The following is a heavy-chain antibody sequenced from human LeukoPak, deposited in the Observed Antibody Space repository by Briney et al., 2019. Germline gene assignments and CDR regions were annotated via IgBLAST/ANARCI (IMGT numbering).Heavy chain of an antibody. J-gene: IGHJ4*02. Sequence: SETLSLTCAVYGGSFRGYYRSWIRQPPRKGLEWIGEINHSGSTNYNPSLKSRVTISLDTSMKKFSLKLNSVTAADTAVYYCTSTERCSTTCPLDYWGQGILVTVSS. CDR1: GGSFRGYY. V-gene: IGHV4-34*01. CDR3: TSTERCSTTCPLDY. D-gene: IGHD2-2*01. CDR2: INHSGST.